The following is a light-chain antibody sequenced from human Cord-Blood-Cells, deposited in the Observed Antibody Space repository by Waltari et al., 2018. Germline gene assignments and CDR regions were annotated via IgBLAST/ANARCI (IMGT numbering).Light chain of an antibody. V-gene: IGKV1-39*01. CDR2: PAS. CDR3: QQSYSTPRT. J-gene: IGKJ2*01. Sequence: DIQMTQPPSSLSASVGGRLTTTCRASQSISSYLNWYQQKPGKAPKLLIYPASSLQSGVPSRFSGSGSGTDFTLTISSLQPEDFATYYCQQSYSTPRTFGQGTKLEIK. CDR1: QSISSY.